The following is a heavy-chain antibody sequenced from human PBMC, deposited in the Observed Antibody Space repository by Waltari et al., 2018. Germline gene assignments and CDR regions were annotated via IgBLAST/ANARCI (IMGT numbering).Heavy chain of an antibody. V-gene: IGHV4-38-2*01. J-gene: IGHJ5*02. CDR3: ARARYCSSTSCSGRFDP. Sequence: QVQLQESGPGLVKPSETLSLTCAVSGYSISSGYYWGWIRQPPGKGLEWIGSIYHSGSTYYNPSLKSRVTISVDTSKNQFSLKLSSVTAADTAVYYCARARYCSSTSCSGRFDPWGQGTLVTVSS. CDR2: IYHSGST. D-gene: IGHD2-2*01. CDR1: GYSISSGYY.